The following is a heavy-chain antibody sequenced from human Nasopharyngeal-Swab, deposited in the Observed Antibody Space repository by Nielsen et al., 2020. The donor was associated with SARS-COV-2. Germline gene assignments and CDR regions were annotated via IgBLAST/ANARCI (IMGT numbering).Heavy chain of an antibody. D-gene: IGHD5-24*01. J-gene: IGHJ2*01. CDR2: IYPCDSDT. CDR3: ARLDREMATIDWYFDL. Sequence: GESLKISCKGSGYSFTSYWIGWVRQMPGKGLEWMGIIYPCDSDTRYSPSFQGQVTISADKSISTAYLQWSSLKASDTAMYYCARLDREMATIDWYFDLWGRGTLVTVSS. CDR1: GYSFTSYW. V-gene: IGHV5-51*01.